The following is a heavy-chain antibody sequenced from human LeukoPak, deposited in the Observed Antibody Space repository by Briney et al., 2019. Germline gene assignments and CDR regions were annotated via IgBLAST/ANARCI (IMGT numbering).Heavy chain of an antibody. J-gene: IGHJ3*02. CDR2: TYNSGST. V-gene: IGHV4-59*01. CDR3: AGGIFGVVINAFHI. Sequence: SETLSLTCTVSGGSISSYHWSWNRQPPGQGLEWIGDTYNSGSTNYNPSLKSRVTISVDTSKNQFSLKLTSVTAADTAVYYRAGGIFGVVINAFHIWGQGTMVTVSS. D-gene: IGHD3-3*01. CDR1: GGSISSYH.